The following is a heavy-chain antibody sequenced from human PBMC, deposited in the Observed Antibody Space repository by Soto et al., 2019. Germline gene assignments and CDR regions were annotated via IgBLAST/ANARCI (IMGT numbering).Heavy chain of an antibody. Sequence: SETLSLTCTVSGGSVSSGSYYWSWIRQPPGKGLEWIGYIYYSGSTNYNPSLKGRVTISVDTSKNQFSLKLSSVTAADTAVYYCASTSIAAPNRPNENWFDPWGQGTLVTVSS. CDR1: GGSVSSGSYY. CDR2: IYYSGST. J-gene: IGHJ5*02. CDR3: ASTSIAAPNRPNENWFDP. V-gene: IGHV4-61*01. D-gene: IGHD6-6*01.